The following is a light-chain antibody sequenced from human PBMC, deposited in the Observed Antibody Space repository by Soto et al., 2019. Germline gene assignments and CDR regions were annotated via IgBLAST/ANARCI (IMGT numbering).Light chain of an antibody. V-gene: IGKV1-17*03. Sequence: DIQMTQSPSAMSASLGYRVTITCRASQGISNSLAWFQQKPGKVPKRLIYGASTLQSGAPSRFSGSASGAAFTLTISSLQPEDFATYYCQQSYSTPRTFGQGTKVDIK. CDR2: GAS. CDR3: QQSYSTPRT. J-gene: IGKJ1*01. CDR1: QGISNS.